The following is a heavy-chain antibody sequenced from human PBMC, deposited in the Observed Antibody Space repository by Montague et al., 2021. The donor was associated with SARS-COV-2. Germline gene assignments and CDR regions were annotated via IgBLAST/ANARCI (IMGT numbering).Heavy chain of an antibody. CDR1: GGSISSSSYY. Sequence: SETLSLTCTVSGGSISSSSYYWAWIRQPPGKGLEWIGSIYYRGSTYYNPSLKCRVFISVDTSKNQLSLTLTSVTAADTAVYYCATQEDPSGWIPGPFDFWGQGTLLSVSS. CDR3: ATQEDPSGWIPGPFDF. V-gene: IGHV4-39*01. D-gene: IGHD6-19*01. CDR2: IYYRGST. J-gene: IGHJ4*02.